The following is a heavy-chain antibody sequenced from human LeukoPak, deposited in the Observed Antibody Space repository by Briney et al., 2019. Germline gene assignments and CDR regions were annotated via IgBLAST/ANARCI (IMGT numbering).Heavy chain of an antibody. CDR3: TRDVLRFLEWLLAPGAFDI. CDR2: IGSKAYGGTT. D-gene: IGHD3-3*01. V-gene: IGHV3-49*03. CDR1: GFTFGDYA. J-gene: IGHJ3*02. Sequence: PGGSLRLSCTASGFTFGDYAMSWFRQAPGKGLEWVGFIGSKAYGGTTEYAASVKGRFTISRDDSKSIAYLQVNSLKTEDTAVYYCTRDVLRFLEWLLAPGAFDIWGQGTMVTVSS.